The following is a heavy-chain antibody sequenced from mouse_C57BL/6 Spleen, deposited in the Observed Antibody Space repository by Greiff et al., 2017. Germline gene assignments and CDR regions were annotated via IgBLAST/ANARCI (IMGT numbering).Heavy chain of an antibody. J-gene: IGHJ1*03. CDR2: IDPETGGT. D-gene: IGHD1-1*01. CDR3: TNYDGSPYWYFDV. V-gene: IGHV1-15*01. Sequence: VQLQQSGAELVRPGASVTLSCKASGYTFTDYEMHWVKQTPVHGLEWIGAIDPETGGTAYNQKFKGKAILTADKSSSTAYMELRSLTSEDSAVYYCTNYDGSPYWYFDVWGTGTTVTVSS. CDR1: GYTFTDYE.